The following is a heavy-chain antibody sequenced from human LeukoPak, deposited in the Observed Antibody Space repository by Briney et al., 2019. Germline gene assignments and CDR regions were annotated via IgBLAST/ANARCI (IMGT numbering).Heavy chain of an antibody. D-gene: IGHD2-15*01. J-gene: IGHJ3*02. CDR1: GGSISSGGYS. CDR3: ARERYCSGGSCHDAFDI. Sequence: PQTLSLTCAVSGGSISSGGYSWSWIRQPPGKGLEWIGYIYHSGSTYYNPSLKSRVTISVDRSKNQFSLKLSSVTAADTAVYYCARERYCSGGSCHDAFDIWGQGTMVTVSS. V-gene: IGHV4-30-2*01. CDR2: IYHSGST.